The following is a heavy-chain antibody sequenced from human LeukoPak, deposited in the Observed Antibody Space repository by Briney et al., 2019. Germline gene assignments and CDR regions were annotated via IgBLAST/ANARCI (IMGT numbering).Heavy chain of an antibody. CDR2: ISYDGSNK. D-gene: IGHD3-22*01. CDR1: GFTFSSYG. Sequence: GGSLTLSCAACGFTFSSYGMLGVRQAPDKGLEWVAVISYDGSNKYYADSVKGRFTVSRDNSKNTLYLQMNSLRAEDTAVYYCAKGGLRYYYDSSGYYYFDYWGQGTLVTVSS. CDR3: AKGGLRYYYDSSGYYYFDY. J-gene: IGHJ4*02. V-gene: IGHV3-30*18.